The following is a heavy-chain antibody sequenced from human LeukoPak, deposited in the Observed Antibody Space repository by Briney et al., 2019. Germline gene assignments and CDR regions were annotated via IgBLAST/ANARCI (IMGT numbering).Heavy chain of an antibody. CDR3: ARGSRGSADDAFDI. CDR2: INHSGST. Sequence: SETLSLTCAVYGGSFSGYYWSWIRQPPGKGLEWIGEINHSGSTNYNPSLKSRVTISVDTSKNQFSLKLSSVTAADTAVYYCARGSRGSADDAFDIWGQGTMVTVSS. J-gene: IGHJ3*02. V-gene: IGHV4-34*01. D-gene: IGHD3-10*01. CDR1: GGSFSGYY.